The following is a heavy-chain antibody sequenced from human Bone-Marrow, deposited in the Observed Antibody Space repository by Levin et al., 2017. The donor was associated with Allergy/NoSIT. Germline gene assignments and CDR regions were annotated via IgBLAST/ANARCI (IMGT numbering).Heavy chain of an antibody. CDR2: ISGSGGST. J-gene: IGHJ4*02. V-gene: IGHV3-23*01. D-gene: IGHD6-6*01. Sequence: LSLTCAASGFTFSSYAMSWVRQAPGKGLEWVSAISGSGGSTYYADSVKGRFTISRDNSKNTLYLQMNSLRAEDTAVYYCAKSWGGKQLAFFDYWGQGTLVTVSS. CDR3: AKSWGGKQLAFFDY. CDR1: GFTFSSYA.